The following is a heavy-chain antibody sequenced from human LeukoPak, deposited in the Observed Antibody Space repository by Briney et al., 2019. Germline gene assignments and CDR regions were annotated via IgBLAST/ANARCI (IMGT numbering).Heavy chain of an antibody. CDR1: GGTFSSYA. CDR2: INPNSGGT. D-gene: IGHD5-12*01. J-gene: IGHJ3*02. V-gene: IGHV1-2*02. CDR3: ARGGSGYDAFDI. Sequence: ASVKVSCKASGGTFSSYAISWVRQAPGQGLEWMGWINPNSGGTNYAQKFQGRVTMTRDTPISTAYMELSRLRSDDTAVYYCARGGSGYDAFDIWGQGTMVTVSS.